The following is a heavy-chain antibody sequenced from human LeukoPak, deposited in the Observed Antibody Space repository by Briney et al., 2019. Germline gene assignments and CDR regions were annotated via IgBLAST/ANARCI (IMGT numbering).Heavy chain of an antibody. CDR1: GGSISSNNW. CDR2: IYHSGNT. J-gene: IGHJ6*02. V-gene: IGHV4-4*02. D-gene: IGHD5-12*01. CDR3: ARDSATTLGSYYYGLDV. Sequence: SETLSLTCSVSGGSISSNNWWTWDRQPPGTGLEWIGEIYHSGNTNYNPSLKSRVTISVDKSNNHFSLKMNSVTAADTAVYYCARDSATTLGSYYYGLDVWGQGTTVTVSS.